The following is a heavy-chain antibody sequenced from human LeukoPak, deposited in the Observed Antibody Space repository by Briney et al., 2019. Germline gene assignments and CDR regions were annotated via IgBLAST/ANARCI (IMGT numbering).Heavy chain of an antibody. D-gene: IGHD1-26*01. J-gene: IGHJ3*02. CDR3: AKDSGSGSYALSHAFDI. V-gene: IGHV1-3*01. Sequence: ASVKVSCKASGYTFTSYAIHWVRQAPGQRLEWMGWINAGNGNTEYSQKFQGRVTITRDTSASTAYMEVSSLRAEDTAVYYCAKDSGSGSYALSHAFDIWGQGTMVTVSS. CDR1: GYTFTSYA. CDR2: INAGNGNT.